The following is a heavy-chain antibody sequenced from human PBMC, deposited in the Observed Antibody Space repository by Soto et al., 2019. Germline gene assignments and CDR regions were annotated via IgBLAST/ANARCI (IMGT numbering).Heavy chain of an antibody. CDR3: ARDARGGSSTMCYRDHFYYGMYV. J-gene: IGHJ6*02. V-gene: IGHV3-11*06. CDR2: IRGTSSYT. CDR1: GFTFSDYD. Sequence: QVQLVESGGGLVKPGGSLRLSCAGSGFTFSDYDMSWIRQAPGKGLEWVSYIRGTSSYTNYADSVKGRFTISRDNAKNSLYLQMIILPAEDTAVYLCARDARGGSSTMCYRDHFYYGMYVWGQGTTVTVSS. D-gene: IGHD2-2*01.